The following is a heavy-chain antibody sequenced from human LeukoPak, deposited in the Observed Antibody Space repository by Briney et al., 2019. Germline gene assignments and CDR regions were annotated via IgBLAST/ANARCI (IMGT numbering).Heavy chain of an antibody. J-gene: IGHJ5*02. Sequence: PGGSLRLSCAASGFTFSTYAMSWVRRAPGKGREWVSAISGSGSNTYYADSVKGRFTISRDDAKNSLYLQMNSLRAEDTAVYYCARWGLRFLEWNREGFDPWGQGTLVTVSS. CDR3: ARWGLRFLEWNREGFDP. CDR1: GFTFSTYA. CDR2: ISGSGSNT. V-gene: IGHV3-23*01. D-gene: IGHD3-3*01.